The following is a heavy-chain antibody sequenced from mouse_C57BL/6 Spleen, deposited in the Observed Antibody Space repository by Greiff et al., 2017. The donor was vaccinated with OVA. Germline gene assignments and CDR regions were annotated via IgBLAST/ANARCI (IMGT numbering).Heavy chain of an antibody. CDR2: ISDGGSYT. D-gene: IGHD4-1*01. Sequence: EVKLVESGGGLVKPGGSLKLSCAASGFTFSSYAMSWVRQTPEKRLEWVATISDGGSYTYYPDNVKGRFTISRDNAKNNLYLQMSHLKSEDTAMYYCARDRGGTVMDYWGQGTSVTVSS. J-gene: IGHJ4*01. CDR3: ARDRGGTVMDY. CDR1: GFTFSSYA. V-gene: IGHV5-4*01.